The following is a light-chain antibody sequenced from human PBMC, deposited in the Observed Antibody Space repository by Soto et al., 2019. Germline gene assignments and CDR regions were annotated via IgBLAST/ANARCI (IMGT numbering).Light chain of an antibody. CDR3: CSYAGSYTLV. J-gene: IGLJ3*02. CDR2: DVS. Sequence: QSVLTQPRSVSGSPGQSVTISCTGTSSDVGAYNYVSWYQHHPGKVPKLMIYDVSRRPSGVPDRFSGSKSGNTASLTISGLQADDEADYYCCSYAGSYTLVFGGGTKLTVL. V-gene: IGLV2-11*01. CDR1: SSDVGAYNY.